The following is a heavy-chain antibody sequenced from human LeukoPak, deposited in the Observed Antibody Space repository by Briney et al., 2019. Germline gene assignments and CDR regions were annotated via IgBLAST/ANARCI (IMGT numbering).Heavy chain of an antibody. CDR2: INHSGST. J-gene: IGHJ6*02. CDR3: ARGGLGIAAAGTTQYYYYGMDV. D-gene: IGHD6-13*01. CDR1: GGSISSGGYY. Sequence: SETLSLTCTVSGGSISSGGYYWSWIRQPPGKGLEWIGEINHSGSTNYNPSLKSRVTISVDTSKNQFSLKLSSVTAADTAVYYCARGGLGIAAAGTTQYYYYGMDVWGQGTTVTVSS. V-gene: IGHV4-39*07.